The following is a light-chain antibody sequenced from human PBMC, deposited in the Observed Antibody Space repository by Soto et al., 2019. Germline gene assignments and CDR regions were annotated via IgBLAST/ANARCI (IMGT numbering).Light chain of an antibody. Sequence: QSVLPQPASVSGSPVQSFTISCSGTSSDGGGYNYVSWYQQHPGKAPQLMIYEVSYRPSGVYNRFSGSKSGNKASLTISGLQAEDEADYYCNAYTSSTTLVFGGGTKLTVL. CDR2: EVS. CDR1: SSDGGGYNY. V-gene: IGLV2-14*01. J-gene: IGLJ2*01. CDR3: NAYTSSTTLV.